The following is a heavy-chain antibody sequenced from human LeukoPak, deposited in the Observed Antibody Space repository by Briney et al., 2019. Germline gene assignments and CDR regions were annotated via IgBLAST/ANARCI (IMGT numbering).Heavy chain of an antibody. CDR1: GFTVSSNY. CDR3: ARGGIPYYDSSGYYHP. V-gene: IGHV3-66*01. Sequence: GGSLRLSCAASGFTVSSNYMSWVRQAPGKGLEWVSVIYSGGSTYYADSVKGRFTISRDNAKNSLYLQMNSLRAEDTAVYYCARGGIPYYDSSGYYHPWGQGTLVTVSS. CDR2: IYSGGST. J-gene: IGHJ5*02. D-gene: IGHD3-22*01.